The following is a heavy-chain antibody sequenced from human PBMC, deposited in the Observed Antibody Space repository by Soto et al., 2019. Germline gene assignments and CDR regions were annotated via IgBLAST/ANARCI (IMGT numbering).Heavy chain of an antibody. V-gene: IGHV4-4*07. CDR1: GGAISGYY. D-gene: IGHD3-3*01. J-gene: IGHJ5*02. CDR3: ARALPHRFLEWPNWFDP. Sequence: SETLSLTCTVSGGAISGYYWTWIRQSAGKGLEWIGRIYSSGGTKYNPSLQSRVTMIRDTSTSTVYMELSSLRSEDTAVYYCARALPHRFLEWPNWFDPWGQGTLVTVSS. CDR2: IYSSGGT.